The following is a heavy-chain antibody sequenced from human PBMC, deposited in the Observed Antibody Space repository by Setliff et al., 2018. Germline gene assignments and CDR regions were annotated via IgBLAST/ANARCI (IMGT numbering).Heavy chain of an antibody. D-gene: IGHD1-7*01. J-gene: IGHJ5*02. V-gene: IGHV3-53*05. CDR3: ARDQFRNSGGLYS. CDR1: GFVVSNNE. Sequence: GGSLRLSCAASGFVVSNNELSWVRQAPEKGLEWVSVTYVGGATNYADSVKGRFTISRDNSKNTLYLQMSSLRPDDTAMYYCARDQFRNSGGLYSWGQGTLVTVSS. CDR2: TYVGGAT.